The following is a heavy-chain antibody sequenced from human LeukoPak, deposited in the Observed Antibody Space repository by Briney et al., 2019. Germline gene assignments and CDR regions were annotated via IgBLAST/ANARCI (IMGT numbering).Heavy chain of an antibody. CDR1: GFTVSSNY. CDR2: IYSGGDT. J-gene: IGHJ6*02. D-gene: IGHD1-14*01. V-gene: IGHV3-66*01. Sequence: GGSLRLSCAASGFTVSSNYMSWVRQAPGKGLEWVPVIYSGGDTYYADSVKGRFTISRDNSKNTLYLQMNSLRAEDTAVYYCARGTPASTYYYYGMDVWGQGTTVTVSS. CDR3: ARGTPASTYYYYGMDV.